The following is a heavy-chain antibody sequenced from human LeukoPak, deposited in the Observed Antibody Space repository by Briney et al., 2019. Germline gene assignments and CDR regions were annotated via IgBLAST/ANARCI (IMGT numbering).Heavy chain of an antibody. CDR1: GFTFSSYG. V-gene: IGHV3-30*18. CDR3: AKALGQWLVIDAFDI. Sequence: PGGSLRLSCAASGFTFSSYGMHWVRQAPGKGLEWVAVISYDGSNKYYADSVKGRFTISRDNSKSTLYLQMNSLRAEDTAVYYCAKALGQWLVIDAFDIWGQGTMVTVSS. J-gene: IGHJ3*02. CDR2: ISYDGSNK. D-gene: IGHD6-19*01.